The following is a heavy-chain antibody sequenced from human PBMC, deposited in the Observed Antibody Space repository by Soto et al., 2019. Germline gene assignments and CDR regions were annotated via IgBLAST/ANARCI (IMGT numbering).Heavy chain of an antibody. V-gene: IGHV1-69*02. CDR2: IIPMLGIA. CDR3: TIGSWSGEVFDI. J-gene: IGHJ3*02. CDR1: GGTFSTYS. D-gene: IGHD2-21*01. Sequence: QVQLVQSGAEVKKPGSAVKVSCKDSGGTFSTYSMFWVRQAPGQGLEWMGRIIPMLGIANYAQKFQGRVTITAAKFTGTAYMELSSLRSEDTALYYCTIGSWSGEVFDIWGQGTMVTVSS.